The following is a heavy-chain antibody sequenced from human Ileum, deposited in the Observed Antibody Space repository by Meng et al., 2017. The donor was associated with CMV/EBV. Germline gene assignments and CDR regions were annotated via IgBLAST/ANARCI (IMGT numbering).Heavy chain of an antibody. J-gene: IGHJ6*02. Sequence: GESLKISCAVSGFTFSSYAMTWVRQVPGKGLEWVAAISGSGGSTYYADAVKGRFTISRDNSKNTMYLQMNSLRAEDTAVYYCAKDLLDFYAMDVWGQGTTVTVSS. CDR3: AKDLLDFYAMDV. CDR1: GFTFSSYA. V-gene: IGHV3-23*01. CDR2: ISGSGGST.